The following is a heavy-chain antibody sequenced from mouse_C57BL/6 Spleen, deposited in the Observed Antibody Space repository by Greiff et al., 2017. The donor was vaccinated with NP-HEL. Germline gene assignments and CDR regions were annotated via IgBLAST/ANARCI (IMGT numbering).Heavy chain of an antibody. D-gene: IGHD1-1*01. J-gene: IGHJ2*01. Sequence: VQLQQSGAELVKPGASVKISCKASGYAFSSYWMNWVKQRPGKGLEWIGQIYPGDGDTNYNGKFKGKATLTADKSSSTAYMQLSSLTSEDAAVYVCARRGRPTVVAGNFDYWGQGTTLTVSS. CDR3: ARRGRPTVVAGNFDY. CDR2: IYPGDGDT. CDR1: GYAFSSYW. V-gene: IGHV1-80*01.